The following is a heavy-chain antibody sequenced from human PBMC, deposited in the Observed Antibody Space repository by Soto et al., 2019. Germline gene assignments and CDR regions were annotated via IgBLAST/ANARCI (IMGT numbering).Heavy chain of an antibody. J-gene: IGHJ4*02. V-gene: IGHV3-7*05. D-gene: IGHD6-13*01. CDR2: IKQDGSEK. Sequence: EVQLVESGGGLVHPGGSLILSCTASGFTFSDYWMNWVRQAPGKGLEWVASIKQDGSEKTYVDSVKDRFTISRDNADNPLYLQMASLRAEDTAVYYCARDGVAPGLYFDFWGQGALVTVSS. CDR3: ARDGVAPGLYFDF. CDR1: GFTFSDYW.